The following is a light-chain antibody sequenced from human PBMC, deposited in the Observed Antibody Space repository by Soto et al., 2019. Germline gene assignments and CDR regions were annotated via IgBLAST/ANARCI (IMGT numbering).Light chain of an antibody. CDR3: QQRANWPAT. CDR1: QSVRSY. CDR2: DAS. V-gene: IGKV3-11*01. J-gene: IGKJ5*01. Sequence: EIVLAQSPATLSLSPGERVTLTCRASQSVRSYLAWYQQKPGQAPRLLIYDASNRAAGIPARFSGSGSGTDFTLTISSLEPDDFAVYYCQQRANWPATFGQGTRLEIK.